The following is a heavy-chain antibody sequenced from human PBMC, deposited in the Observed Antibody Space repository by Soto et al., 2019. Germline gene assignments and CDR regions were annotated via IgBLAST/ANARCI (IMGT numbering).Heavy chain of an antibody. CDR3: AKKSGVGATWYLDY. J-gene: IGHJ4*02. CDR2: LPEIGTNT. V-gene: IGHV3-23*01. CDR1: GFTFSNYG. Sequence: GGSLRLSCAASGFTFSNYGISWFRQAPGKGLEWVSALPEIGTNTYYADSVKGRFTISRDNSKNTLFLQINNLRAGDTAVYYCAKKSGVGATWYLDYWGQGTLVTVSS. D-gene: IGHD1-26*01.